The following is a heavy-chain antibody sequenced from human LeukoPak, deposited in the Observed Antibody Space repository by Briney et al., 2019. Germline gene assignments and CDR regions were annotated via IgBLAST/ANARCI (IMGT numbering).Heavy chain of an antibody. CDR3: AKRGGTTVTTSNFHMDV. V-gene: IGHV3-30*02. CDR1: GFTFSSYG. CDR2: IGYDGSNK. J-gene: IGHJ6*03. D-gene: IGHD4-17*01. Sequence: GGSLRLSCAASGFTFSSYGMHWVRQAPGKGLEGVAFIGYDGSNKYTADSARGRFTLSRDNSKDTLYLQMNSLRAEDTAVYYCAKRGGTTVTTSNFHMDVWGKGTTVTVSS.